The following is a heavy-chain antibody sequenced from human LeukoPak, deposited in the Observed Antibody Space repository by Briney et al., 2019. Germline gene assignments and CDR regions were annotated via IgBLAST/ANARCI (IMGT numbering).Heavy chain of an antibody. CDR3: AIHGMSGSYTY. D-gene: IGHD1-26*01. Sequence: SETLSLTCTVSGDSISSYYWSWIRQPPGKGLEWIGCIYTSGSTNYNPSLKSRVAISIDTSKNQFSLKLTSVTAADTAVYYCAIHGMSGSYTYWGQGTLVTVSS. CDR2: IYTSGST. CDR1: GDSISSYY. V-gene: IGHV4-4*09. J-gene: IGHJ4*02.